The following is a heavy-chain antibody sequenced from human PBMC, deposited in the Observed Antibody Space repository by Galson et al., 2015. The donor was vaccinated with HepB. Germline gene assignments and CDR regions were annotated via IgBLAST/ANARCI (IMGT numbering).Heavy chain of an antibody. CDR2: IYKGGST. CDR3: AKVSDGDFFEY. V-gene: IGHV3-53*01. D-gene: IGHD4-17*01. J-gene: IGHJ4*02. CDR1: GFIVGSDS. Sequence: SLRLSCAASGFIVGSDSMGWVRQASGKGLEWVSNIYKGGSTYYTEAVRGRFTISRDNPKNTLYLQMDSLRAEDTAMYYCAKVSDGDFFEYWGQGTLVTVSS.